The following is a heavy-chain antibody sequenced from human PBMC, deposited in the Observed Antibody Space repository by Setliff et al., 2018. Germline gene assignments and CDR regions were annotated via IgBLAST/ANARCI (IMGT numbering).Heavy chain of an antibody. D-gene: IGHD6-13*01. V-gene: IGHV3-23*01. CDR2: ISDTELGI. Sequence: GGSLRLSCAATGFTFSSYWMTWVRQPPGKGLEWVSSISDTELGIYYADSVRGRFTISRDNSKKTLYLQMNSLRAEDTAVYYCVKDVVGYSSTWPKRDYFDYWGQGTLVTVSS. CDR1: GFTFSSYW. J-gene: IGHJ4*02. CDR3: VKDVVGYSSTWPKRDYFDY.